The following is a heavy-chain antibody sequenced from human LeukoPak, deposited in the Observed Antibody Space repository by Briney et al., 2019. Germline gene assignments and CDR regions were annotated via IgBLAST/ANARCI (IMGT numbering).Heavy chain of an antibody. CDR1: GFTFSSYA. D-gene: IGHD3-22*01. J-gene: IGHJ4*02. Sequence: QPGGSLRLSCAASGFTFSSYAMSWVRQALGKGLQWVSSISGSGGITYHADSVKGRFTISRDNSKNTLCLQMNSLRAEDTAVYYCAKGTGRYYYDSSGYPLDFWGQGTLVTVSS. V-gene: IGHV3-23*01. CDR2: ISGSGGIT. CDR3: AKGTGRYYYDSSGYPLDF.